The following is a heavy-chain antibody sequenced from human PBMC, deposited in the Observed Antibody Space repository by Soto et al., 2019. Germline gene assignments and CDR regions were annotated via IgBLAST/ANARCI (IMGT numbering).Heavy chain of an antibody. CDR3: ATLTKYDILTGFYPC. V-gene: IGHV1-3*01. CDR1: GYTFTSYA. CDR2: INAGNGNT. J-gene: IGHJ4*02. Sequence: KVSCKASGYTFTSYAMHWVRQAPGQRLEWMGWINAGNGNTKYSQKFQGRVTITRDTSASTAYMELSSLRAEDTAVYYCATLTKYDILTGFYPCWGQGTLVTVSS. D-gene: IGHD3-9*01.